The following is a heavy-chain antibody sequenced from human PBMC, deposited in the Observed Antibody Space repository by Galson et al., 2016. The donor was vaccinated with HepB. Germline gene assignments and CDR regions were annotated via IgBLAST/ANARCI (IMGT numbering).Heavy chain of an antibody. D-gene: IGHD3-16*01. Sequence: QSGAEVKKSGESLKISCKGSGYDFFGYWIGWVRQKPGKGLEWMAIVFPFNSDTKYSPSFQGQVTVSADKSINTAYLQWSSLRTSDTAMYYCARFGCPLFTNHLFGYWGQGTQVTVSS. J-gene: IGHJ4*02. CDR1: GYDFFGYW. CDR2: VFPFNSDT. CDR3: ARFGCPLFTNHLFGY. V-gene: IGHV5-51*01.